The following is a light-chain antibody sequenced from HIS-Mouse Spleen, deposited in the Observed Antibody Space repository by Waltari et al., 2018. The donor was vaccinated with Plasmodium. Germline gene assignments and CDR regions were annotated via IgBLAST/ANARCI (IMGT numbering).Light chain of an antibody. J-gene: IGLJ2*01. CDR2: EDS. CDR3: YSTDSSGNHRD. Sequence: SYELTQPPSVSVSPGQTARITCSGDALQKNYAYWYQQKSGQAPVLVIYEDSKRPAGIPVIFGGSSSGTMATLTISGAQVENESDYYCYSTDSSGNHRDFGGGTKLTV. CDR1: ALQKNY. V-gene: IGLV3-10*01.